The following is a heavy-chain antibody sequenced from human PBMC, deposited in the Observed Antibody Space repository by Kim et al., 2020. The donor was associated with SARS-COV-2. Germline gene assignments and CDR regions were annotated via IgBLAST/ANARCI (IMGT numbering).Heavy chain of an antibody. D-gene: IGHD6-13*01. CDR2: INHSGST. J-gene: IGHJ6*02. Sequence: SETLSLTCAVYGGSFSGYYWSWIRQPPGKGLEWIGEINHSGSTNYNPSLKSRVTISVDTSKNQFSLKLSSVTAADTAVYYCARGRGAAAKYYYYYGMDVWGQGTTVTVSS. V-gene: IGHV4-34*01. CDR1: GGSFSGYY. CDR3: ARGRGAAAKYYYYYGMDV.